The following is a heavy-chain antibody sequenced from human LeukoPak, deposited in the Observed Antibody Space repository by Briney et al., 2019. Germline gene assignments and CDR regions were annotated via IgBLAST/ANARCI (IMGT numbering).Heavy chain of an antibody. J-gene: IGHJ4*02. V-gene: IGHV3-48*01. Sequence: GGSLRLSCAASGFTFNRNNMNWVRQAPGKGLEWVSYISSTSITMYYADSVKGRFTISRDNAKNSLYLQMNSLRADDTAVYYCARETILAVAGDFWGQGTLVTVPS. CDR3: ARETILAVAGDF. CDR1: GFTFNRNN. D-gene: IGHD6-19*01. CDR2: ISSTSITM.